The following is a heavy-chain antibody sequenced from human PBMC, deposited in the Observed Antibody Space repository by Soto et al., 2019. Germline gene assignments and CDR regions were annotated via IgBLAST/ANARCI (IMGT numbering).Heavy chain of an antibody. CDR3: ARDSGRSYYYYYMDV. CDR2: INPSGGST. CDR1: GYTFTSYY. V-gene: IGHV1-46*03. Sequence: QVXXXXSGXEXKXXXXXXKVSXXASGYTFTSYYMHWVRQAPGQGLEWMGIINPSGGSTSYAQKFQGRVTMTRDTSTSTVYMELSSLRSEDTAVYYCARDSGRSYYYYYMDVWGKGTTVTVSS. D-gene: IGHD6-19*01. J-gene: IGHJ6*03.